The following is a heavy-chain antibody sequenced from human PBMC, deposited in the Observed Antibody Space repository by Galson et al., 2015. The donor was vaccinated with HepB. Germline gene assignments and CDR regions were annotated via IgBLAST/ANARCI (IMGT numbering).Heavy chain of an antibody. CDR2: IKQDGSEK. CDR3: ARRNGENYDILTGYPPIRYYYYYYYMDV. D-gene: IGHD3-9*01. Sequence: SLRLSCAASGFTFSSYWMSWVRQAPGKGLEWVANIKQDGSEKYYVDSVKGRFTISRDNAKNSLYLQMNSLRAEDTAVYYCARRNGENYDILTGYPPIRYYYYYYYMDVWGKGTTVTVSS. CDR1: GFTFSSYW. V-gene: IGHV3-7*01. J-gene: IGHJ6*03.